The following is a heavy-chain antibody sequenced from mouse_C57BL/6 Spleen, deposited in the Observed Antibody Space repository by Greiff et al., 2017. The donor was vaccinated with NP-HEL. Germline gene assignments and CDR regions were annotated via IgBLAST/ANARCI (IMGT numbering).Heavy chain of an antibody. Sequence: VQLQQPGAELVMPGASVKLSCKASGYTFTSYWMHWVKQRPGQGLEWIGEIDPSDSYTNYNQKFKGKSTLTVDKSSSTAYMQLSSLTSEDSAVYYCARRTAQGYFDYWGQGTT. CDR3: ARRTAQGYFDY. V-gene: IGHV1-69*01. D-gene: IGHD3-2*02. CDR1: GYTFTSYW. CDR2: IDPSDSYT. J-gene: IGHJ2*01.